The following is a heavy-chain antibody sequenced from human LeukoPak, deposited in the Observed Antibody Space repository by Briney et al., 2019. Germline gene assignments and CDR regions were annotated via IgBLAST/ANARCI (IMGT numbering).Heavy chain of an antibody. V-gene: IGHV3-21*01. J-gene: IGHJ5*02. CDR3: VRIPNSANFPNWFDP. CDR2: ISGSSAYI. Sequence: GGSLRLSCVASGFTFSNYNMNWVRQAPEKGLEWISSISGSSAYIYYADSVKGRFTISRDNAKNSLYLQMNSLRADDTAMYYCVRIPNSANFPNWFDPWGQGTLVTVSS. D-gene: IGHD2/OR15-2a*01. CDR1: GFTFSNYN.